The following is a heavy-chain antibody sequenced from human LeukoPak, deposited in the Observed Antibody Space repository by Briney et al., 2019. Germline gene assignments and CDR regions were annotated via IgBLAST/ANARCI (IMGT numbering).Heavy chain of an antibody. J-gene: IGHJ3*02. CDR3: TRHATNREGSGWSVPVNDAFDI. CDR2: IRSKANSYAT. D-gene: IGHD6-19*01. V-gene: IGHV3-73*01. CDR1: GFAFSGSA. Sequence: GGSLRLSCAASGFAFSGSAMHWVRQASGKGLEWVGRIRSKANSYATAYAASVKGRFTISRDDSKNTAYLQMNSLKTEDTAVYYCTRHATNREGSGWSVPVNDAFDIWGQGTMVTVSS.